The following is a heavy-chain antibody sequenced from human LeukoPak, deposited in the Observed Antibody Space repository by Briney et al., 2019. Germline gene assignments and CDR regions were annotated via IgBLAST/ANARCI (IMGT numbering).Heavy chain of an antibody. Sequence: XGWIRXPPGKGLEWTGYIYYSGSTNYNPSLNSRVTISVDTSKNQFSLRLSSVTAADTAIYYCARAVSGRFDYWGQGTLVTVSS. CDR3: ARAVSGRFDY. CDR2: IYYSGST. J-gene: IGHJ4*02. D-gene: IGHD6-19*01. V-gene: IGHV4-59*08.